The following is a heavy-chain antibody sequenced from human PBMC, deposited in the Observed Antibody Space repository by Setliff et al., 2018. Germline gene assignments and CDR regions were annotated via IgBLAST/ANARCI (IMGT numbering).Heavy chain of an antibody. CDR3: ARGRDPAYYYDSGGYYWDY. J-gene: IGHJ4*02. Sequence: ASVQVSCKASGYIFNSYGIAWVRQAPGQGLEWMGWISPYNGKTNHAQNLQGRVAMTTDTSTSTAYMELRSLRSDDTAVYYCARGRDPAYYYDSGGYYWDYWGQGTLVTVSS. CDR2: ISPYNGKT. V-gene: IGHV1-18*01. D-gene: IGHD3-22*01. CDR1: GYIFNSYG.